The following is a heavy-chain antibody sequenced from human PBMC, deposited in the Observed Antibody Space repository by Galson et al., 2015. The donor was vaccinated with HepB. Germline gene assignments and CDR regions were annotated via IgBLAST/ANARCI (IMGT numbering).Heavy chain of an antibody. J-gene: IGHJ5*02. Sequence: SLRLSCAASGFTFSSYAMSWVRQAPGKGLERVSSISGSAGSTYYADSVKSRFTISRDNAKNSLYLQMNSLRAEDTAVYYCARDVSITGTRGNWFDPWGQGTLVTVSS. CDR1: GFTFSSYA. D-gene: IGHD1-7*01. V-gene: IGHV3-23*01. CDR3: ARDVSITGTRGNWFDP. CDR2: ISGSAGST.